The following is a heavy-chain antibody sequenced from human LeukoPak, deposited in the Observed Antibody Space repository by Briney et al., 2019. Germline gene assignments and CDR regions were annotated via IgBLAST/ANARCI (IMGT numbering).Heavy chain of an antibody. Sequence: SETLSLTCTVYDASFNTHYWAWIRQPPGKGLEWIGYISYGGSTNYNPSLKSRVTIPVDTPKKQFFLRLISLTAADTAVYYCARDPTTVTKGFDIWGEGTMVTVSS. V-gene: IGHV4-59*11. J-gene: IGHJ3*02. D-gene: IGHD4-17*01. CDR1: DASFNTHY. CDR2: ISYGGST. CDR3: ARDPTTVTKGFDI.